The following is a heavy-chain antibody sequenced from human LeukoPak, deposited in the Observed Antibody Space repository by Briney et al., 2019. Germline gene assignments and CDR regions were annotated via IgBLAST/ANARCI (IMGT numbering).Heavy chain of an antibody. CDR1: GYTFPNYD. D-gene: IGHD3/OR15-3a*01. Sequence: ASVRLSCKASGYTFPNYDINWVRQATGQGLEWMGWINFNSGSTCYAQKFQGRVTMTRNTAISTVYMELSSLKTEDTAIYYCAKVGLGNTAIHIWGQGTMVTVSS. CDR3: AKVGLGNTAIHI. J-gene: IGHJ3*02. V-gene: IGHV1-8*01. CDR2: INFNSGST.